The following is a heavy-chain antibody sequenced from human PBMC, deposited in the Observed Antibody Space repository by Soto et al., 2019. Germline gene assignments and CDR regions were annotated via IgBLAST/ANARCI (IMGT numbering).Heavy chain of an antibody. V-gene: IGHV3-7*05. CDR2: IKQDGSEK. CDR1: GFTFSSYW. J-gene: IGHJ5*02. Sequence: GGSLRLSCAATGFTFSSYWMSWVRQAPGKGLEWVANIKQDGSEKYYVDSVKGRFTISRDNAKNSLYLQMNSLRAEDTAVYYCARAPAGYSSSWYLSWGQGTLVTVSS. CDR3: ARAPAGYSSSWYLS. D-gene: IGHD6-13*01.